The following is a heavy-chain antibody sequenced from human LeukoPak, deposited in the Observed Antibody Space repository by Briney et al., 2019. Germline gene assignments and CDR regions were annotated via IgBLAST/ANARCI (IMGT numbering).Heavy chain of an antibody. CDR2: MNPNSGNT. CDR1: GYTFTSYD. D-gene: IGHD2-15*01. Sequence: GASVKVSCKASGYTFTSYDIDWVRQATGQGLEWMGWMNPNSGNTGYAQKFQGRVTMTRDTSINTAYMELSSLRSDDMAVYYCASQPYCSGDSCYLSESAFDTWGQGTMVTVSS. J-gene: IGHJ3*02. V-gene: IGHV1-8*01. CDR3: ASQPYCSGDSCYLSESAFDT.